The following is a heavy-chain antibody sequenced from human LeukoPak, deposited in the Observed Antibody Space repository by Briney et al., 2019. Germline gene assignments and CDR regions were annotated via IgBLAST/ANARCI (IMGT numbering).Heavy chain of an antibody. D-gene: IGHD2-2*01. V-gene: IGHV1-69*13. CDR1: GGTFSSYA. Sequence: SVKVSCKASGGTFSSYAINWVRQAPGQGLEWMGGIIPIFGTANYAQKFQDRVTITADESTSTAYMELSSLRSEDTAIYYCASRLYCSDTRCRNFPFAYWGQGTLVTVSS. CDR3: ASRLYCSDTRCRNFPFAY. CDR2: IIPIFGTA. J-gene: IGHJ4*02.